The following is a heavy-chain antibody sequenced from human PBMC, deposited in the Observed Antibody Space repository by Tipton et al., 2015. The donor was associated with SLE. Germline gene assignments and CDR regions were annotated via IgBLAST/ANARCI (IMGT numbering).Heavy chain of an antibody. CDR3: ARASSGSDNWFDP. CDR1: GGSFSGYY. V-gene: IGHV4-34*01. D-gene: IGHD3-3*01. J-gene: IGHJ5*02. Sequence: TLSLTCAVYGGSFSGYYWSWIRQPPGKGMEWIGSSYHSGSTYYNPSLKSRVTISVDTSRNQFSLKLSPVTAADTAVYYCARASSGSDNWFDPWGQGTLVTVSS. CDR2: SYHSGST.